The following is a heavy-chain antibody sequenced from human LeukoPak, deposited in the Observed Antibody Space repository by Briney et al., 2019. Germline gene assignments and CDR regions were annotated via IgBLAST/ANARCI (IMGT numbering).Heavy chain of an antibody. CDR2: INQEGSEK. V-gene: IGHV3-7*01. CDR1: GFTFSSYW. CDR3: ARGGTMSPFDY. J-gene: IGHJ4*02. Sequence: GGALRLSCAASGFTFSSYWISWVRQAPAKGREGVANINQEGSEKYFLDSVRGRFTISRDNAKNPLHLQMNSLSAADTAVYYCARGGTMSPFDYWGQGTLVTVSS. D-gene: IGHD3-22*01.